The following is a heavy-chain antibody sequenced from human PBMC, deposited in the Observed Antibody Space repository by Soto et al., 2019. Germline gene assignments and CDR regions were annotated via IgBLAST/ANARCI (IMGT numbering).Heavy chain of an antibody. CDR3: ARPRITMVRGVRTPYYDGMDV. J-gene: IGHJ6*02. CDR1: GGSFISYA. V-gene: IGHV1-69*01. CDR2: IIPIFGTA. Sequence: SVKVSYKASGGSFISYAIIWVRQAPGQGLEWMGGIIPIFGTANYAQKFQGRVTITADESTSTAYMELSSLRSEDTAVYYCARPRITMVRGVRTPYYDGMDVWGQGTTVTVSS. D-gene: IGHD3-10*01.